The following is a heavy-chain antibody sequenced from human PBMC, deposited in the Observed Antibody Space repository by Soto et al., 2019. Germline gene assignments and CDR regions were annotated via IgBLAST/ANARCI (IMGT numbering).Heavy chain of an antibody. Sequence: NPGGSLRLSCAASGFTFSSYSMSWVRQAPGKGLEWVSSISSSSSYIYYADSVKGRFTISRDNAKNSLYLQMNSLRAEDTAVYYCARDRATALFDYWGQGTLVTVS. CDR1: GFTFSSYS. D-gene: IGHD1-26*01. V-gene: IGHV3-21*01. CDR3: ARDRATALFDY. J-gene: IGHJ4*02. CDR2: ISSSSSYI.